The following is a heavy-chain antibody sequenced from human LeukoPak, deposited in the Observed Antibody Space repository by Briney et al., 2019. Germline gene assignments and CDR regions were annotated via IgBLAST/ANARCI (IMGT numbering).Heavy chain of an antibody. J-gene: IGHJ4*02. CDR1: GDSISSYH. Sequence: SETLSLTCTVSGDSISSYHWSWIRQLPGKGLEWIGYIYYSGSTNYNPSLKSRVTISVDTSKNQFSLKLSSVTAADTAVYYCARGGDGYNYGVDYWGQGTLVTVSS. D-gene: IGHD5-24*01. V-gene: IGHV4-59*01. CDR2: IYYSGST. CDR3: ARGGDGYNYGVDY.